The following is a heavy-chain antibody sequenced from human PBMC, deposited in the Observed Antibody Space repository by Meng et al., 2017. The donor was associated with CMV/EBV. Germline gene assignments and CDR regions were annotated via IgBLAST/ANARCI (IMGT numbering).Heavy chain of an antibody. V-gene: IGHV4-34*01. CDR1: GGSFSGYY. CDR3: AREGDLEWLLKGSHTWFDP. D-gene: IGHD3-3*01. J-gene: IGHJ5*02. CDR2: INHSGST. Sequence: QVLLKRWGPRLSNTPTTPSCTCACDGGSFSGYYWSLNRQATGKGLEWIGEINHSGSTNYNPYLKSRVTISVATSKNHFPLTLTSVTAADTAVSYCAREGDLEWLLKGSHTWFDPWGQGTLVTVSS.